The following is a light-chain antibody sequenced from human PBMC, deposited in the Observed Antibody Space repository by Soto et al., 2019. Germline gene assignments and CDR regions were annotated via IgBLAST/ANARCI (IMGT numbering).Light chain of an antibody. J-gene: IGKJ4*01. CDR3: QQYSAYPLS. CDR1: QSVSSSY. Sequence: EIVLTQSPDTLSLSPGDRATLSCRASQSVSSSYLAWYQQKPGQAPILLIYGASSRATATPDRFRGSGSGTDFTLTINRLEPEDFALYYCQQYSAYPLSFGGGTKVDIK. V-gene: IGKV3-20*01. CDR2: GAS.